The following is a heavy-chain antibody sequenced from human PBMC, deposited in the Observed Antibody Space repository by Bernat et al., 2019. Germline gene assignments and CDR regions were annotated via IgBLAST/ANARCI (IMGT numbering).Heavy chain of an antibody. CDR2: ISSSSSYI. CDR3: ASETRLHNIDY. D-gene: IGHD5/OR15-5a*01. CDR1: GFTFSSYS. J-gene: IGHJ4*02. V-gene: IGHV3-21*01. Sequence: EVQLVESGGGLVKPGGSPRLSCAASGFTFSSYSMNWVRQAPGKGLEWVSSISSSSSYIYYADSVKGRFTISRDNAKNSLYLQMNSLRAEDTAVYYCASETRLHNIDYWGQGTLVTVSS.